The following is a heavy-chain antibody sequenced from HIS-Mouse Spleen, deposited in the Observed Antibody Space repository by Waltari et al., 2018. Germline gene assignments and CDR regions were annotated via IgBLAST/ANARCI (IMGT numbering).Heavy chain of an antibody. CDR1: GGSISSSSYY. Sequence: QLQLQESGPGLVKPSETLSLTCTVSGGSISSSSYYWSWIRQPPGKGPEWIGSIYYSGSTYYNPSLKSRVTISVDTSKNQFSLKLSSVTAADTAVYYCAREIPYSSSWYDWYFDLWGRGTLVTVSS. V-gene: IGHV4-39*07. D-gene: IGHD6-13*01. CDR2: IYYSGST. J-gene: IGHJ2*01. CDR3: AREIPYSSSWYDWYFDL.